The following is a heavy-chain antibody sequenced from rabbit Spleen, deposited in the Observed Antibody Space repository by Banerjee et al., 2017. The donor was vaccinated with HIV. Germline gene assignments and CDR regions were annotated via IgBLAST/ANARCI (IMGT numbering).Heavy chain of an antibody. CDR1: GFDFSNYG. CDR3: ARDAGTGDYIDVYFDL. V-gene: IGHV1S47*01. J-gene: IGHJ4*01. Sequence: QEQLVESGGGLVQPGGSLKLSCSASGFDFSNYGMSWVRQTPGKGLEWIGYIDPIFGRTYYASWVDGRFTISSHNAQNTLYLQLNSLTAADTATYFCARDAGTGDYIDVYFDLWGPGTLVTVS. CDR2: IDPIFGRT. D-gene: IGHD8-1*01.